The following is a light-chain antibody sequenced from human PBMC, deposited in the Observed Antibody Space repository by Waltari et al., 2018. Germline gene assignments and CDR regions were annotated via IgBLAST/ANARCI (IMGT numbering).Light chain of an antibody. CDR1: QSLLHSSGYNY. CDR2: MPS. CDR3: MQALKTVT. V-gene: IGKV2-28*01. J-gene: IGKJ3*01. Sequence: DSVMTESPLSLCVTPGEPASISYRSSQSLLHSSGYNYLDWYVQKPGQSPQLLIYMPSNRASGVPDMFSGSGSGTDFTLKISRVEAEDVWVYYCMQALKTVTFGPGTKVDIQ.